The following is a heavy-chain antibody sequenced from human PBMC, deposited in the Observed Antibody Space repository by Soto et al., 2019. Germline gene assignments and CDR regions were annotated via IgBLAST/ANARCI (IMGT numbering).Heavy chain of an antibody. J-gene: IGHJ5*02. V-gene: IGHV1-18*04. CDR3: ARDQEYSTSGLYWFDL. D-gene: IGHD6-6*01. Sequence: VQLVQSGAEVKKPGASVKVSCKASGYTFTSYGITWVRQAPGQDLEWMGWISAYNGDTNYAQRLQGRVTMTKDTSTSTVYMELKSRKSDDTAVYYCARDQEYSTSGLYWFDLWGQGTLVTVAS. CDR2: ISAYNGDT. CDR1: GYTFTSYG.